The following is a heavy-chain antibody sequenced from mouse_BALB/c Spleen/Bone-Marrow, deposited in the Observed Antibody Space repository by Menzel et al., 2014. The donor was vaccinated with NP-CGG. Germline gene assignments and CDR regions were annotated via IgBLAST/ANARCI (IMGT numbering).Heavy chain of an antibody. CDR1: GYAFSSYW. V-gene: IGHV1-80*01. D-gene: IGHD2-14*01. Sequence: VQVVESGAELVRPGSSAKISCKASGYAFSSYWMNWVKQRPGQGLEWIGQIYPGDGDTNYNGNFKGKATLTADKSSSTAYMQLSSLTSEDSAVYFCARWYRDPHFAMDYWGPGTSVTVSS. CDR2: IYPGDGDT. CDR3: ARWYRDPHFAMDY. J-gene: IGHJ4*01.